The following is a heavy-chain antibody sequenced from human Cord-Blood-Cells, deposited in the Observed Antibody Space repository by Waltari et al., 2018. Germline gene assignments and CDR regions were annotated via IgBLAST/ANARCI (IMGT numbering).Heavy chain of an antibody. V-gene: IGHV4-34*01. D-gene: IGHD2-2*01. J-gene: IGHJ4*02. Sequence: QVQLQQWGAGLLKPSETLSLTCAGYGGSFSGYYWSWIRRPPGKGLEWIGEINHSGSTNYNPSLKSRVTISVDTSKNQFSLKLSSVTAADTAVYYCARGEGYCSSTSCYYFDYWGQGTLVTVSS. CDR3: ARGEGYCSSTSCYYFDY. CDR1: GGSFSGYY. CDR2: INHSGST.